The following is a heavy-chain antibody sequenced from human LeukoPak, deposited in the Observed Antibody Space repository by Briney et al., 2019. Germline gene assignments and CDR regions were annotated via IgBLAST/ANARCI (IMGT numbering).Heavy chain of an antibody. CDR3: ARGPVIVGATRQNWFDP. J-gene: IGHJ5*02. D-gene: IGHD1-26*01. Sequence: GASVKVSCKASGYTFTGYYMHWVRQAPGQGLEWMGWINPNSGGTNYAQKFQGRVTMTRNTSISTAYMELSSLRSEDTAVYYCARGPVIVGATRQNWFDPWGQGTLVTVSS. CDR2: INPNSGGT. V-gene: IGHV1-2*02. CDR1: GYTFTGYY.